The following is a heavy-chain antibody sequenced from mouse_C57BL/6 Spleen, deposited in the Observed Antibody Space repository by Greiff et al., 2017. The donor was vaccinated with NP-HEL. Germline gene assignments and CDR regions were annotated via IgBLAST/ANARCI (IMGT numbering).Heavy chain of an antibody. CDR2: INPNNGGT. CDR1: GYTFTDYY. J-gene: IGHJ1*03. CDR3: ARFTTVVEDWYFDV. V-gene: IGHV1-26*01. D-gene: IGHD1-1*01. Sequence: VQLQQSGPELVKPGASVKISCKASGYTFTDYYMNWVKQSHGKSLEWIGDINPNNGGTSYNQKFKGKATLTVDKSSSTAYMELRSLTSEDSAVYYCARFTTVVEDWYFDVWGTGTTVTVSS.